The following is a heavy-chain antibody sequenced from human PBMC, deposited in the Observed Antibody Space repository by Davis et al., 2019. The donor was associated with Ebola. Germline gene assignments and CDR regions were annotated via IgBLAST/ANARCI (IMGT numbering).Heavy chain of an antibody. CDR3: ATTRNGLDF. J-gene: IGHJ4*02. CDR2: INPYSGGT. V-gene: IGHV1-2*06. D-gene: IGHD2-8*01. Sequence: GESLKISCAASGFTFSSYGMHWVRQAPGQGLEWMGRINPYSGGTNFAQKFQGRVTMTRDTSITTAYLDLSRLRSDDTAIYFCATTRNGLDFWGQGTLVTVSS. CDR1: GFTFSSYG.